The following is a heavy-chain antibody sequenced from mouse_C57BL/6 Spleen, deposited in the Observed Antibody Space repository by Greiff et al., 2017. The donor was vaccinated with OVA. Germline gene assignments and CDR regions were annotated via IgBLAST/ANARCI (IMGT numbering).Heavy chain of an antibody. CDR3: ARRGDGPFDY. Sequence: QVQLKQSGAELVRPGTSVKVSCKASGYAFTNYLIEWVKQRPGQGLEWIGVINPGSGGTNYNEKFKGKATLTADKSSSTAYMQLSSLTSEDSAVYFCARRGDGPFDYWGQGTTLTVSS. J-gene: IGHJ2*01. CDR1: GYAFTNYL. CDR2: INPGSGGT. V-gene: IGHV1-54*01. D-gene: IGHD2-3*01.